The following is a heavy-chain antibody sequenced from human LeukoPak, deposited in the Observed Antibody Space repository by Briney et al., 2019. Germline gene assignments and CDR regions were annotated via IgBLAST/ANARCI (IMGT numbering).Heavy chain of an antibody. CDR3: ARDGVRQQLADFQH. CDR1: GGSFSGYY. Sequence: PSETLSLTCAVYGGSFSGYYWSWIRQPPGKGLEWIGEINHSGSTNYNPSLKSRVTISVDTSKNQFSLKLSSVTAADTAVYYCARDGVRQQLADFQHWGQGTLVTVSS. J-gene: IGHJ1*01. D-gene: IGHD6-13*01. V-gene: IGHV4-34*01. CDR2: INHSGST.